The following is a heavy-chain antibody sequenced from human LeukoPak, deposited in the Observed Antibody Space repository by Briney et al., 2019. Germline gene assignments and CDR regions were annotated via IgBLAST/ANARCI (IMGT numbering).Heavy chain of an antibody. D-gene: IGHD4-17*01. CDR1: GFTVSSNY. CDR2: ISYDGSNK. CDR3: ARDRVTTPLYYFDY. J-gene: IGHJ4*02. V-gene: IGHV3-30-3*01. Sequence: GGSLRLSCAASGFTVSSNYMSWVRQAPGKGLEWVAVISYDGSNKYYADSVKGRFTISRDNSKNTLYLQMNSLRAEDTAVYYCARDRVTTPLYYFDYWGQGTLVTVSS.